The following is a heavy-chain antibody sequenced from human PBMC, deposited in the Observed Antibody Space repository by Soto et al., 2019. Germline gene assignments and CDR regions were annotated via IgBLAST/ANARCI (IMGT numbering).Heavy chain of an antibody. J-gene: IGHJ4*02. CDR3: AKDTTGMATSPTFFDY. CDR1: GFTFSSYA. V-gene: IGHV3-23*01. Sequence: GGSLRLSCAASGFTFSSYAMSWVRQAPGKGLEWVLAISGSGGSIYYADSVKGRFTISRDNSRNTLYLQMNSLRAEDTAVYYCAKDTTGMATSPTFFDYWGQGTLVTVSS. D-gene: IGHD5-12*01. CDR2: ISGSGGSI.